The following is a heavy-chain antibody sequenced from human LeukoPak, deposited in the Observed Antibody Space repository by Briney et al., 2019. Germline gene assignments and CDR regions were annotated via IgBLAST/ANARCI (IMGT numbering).Heavy chain of an antibody. D-gene: IGHD1-26*01. CDR3: ARAPVYSGTFFDY. CDR2: IYYSGST. Sequence: NPSETLSLTCTVSGGSISSGDYYWSWIRQPPGEGLEWIAYIYYSGSTYYNPSLKSRVTISLDTSKNQFSLKLSSVTAADTAVYYCARAPVYSGTFFDYWGQGTLVTVSS. J-gene: IGHJ4*02. CDR1: GGSISSGDYY. V-gene: IGHV4-30-4*01.